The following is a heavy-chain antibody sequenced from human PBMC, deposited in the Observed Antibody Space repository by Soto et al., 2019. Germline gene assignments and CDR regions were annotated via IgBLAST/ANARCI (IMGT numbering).Heavy chain of an antibody. J-gene: IGHJ4*02. CDR1: GDSISSLY. Sequence: QVQLQESGPGLVKPSETLSLTCTVSGDSISSLYWSWIRQPPGKGLEWIGYIYYSGSINYNPSLKSRVTISVDPSKNQFSLRLSSVTAADTAVYYCAKSLWDTSGWKTYYWGQGTLVTVSS. V-gene: IGHV4-59*01. CDR2: IYYSGSI. CDR3: AKSLWDTSGWKTYY. D-gene: IGHD6-19*01.